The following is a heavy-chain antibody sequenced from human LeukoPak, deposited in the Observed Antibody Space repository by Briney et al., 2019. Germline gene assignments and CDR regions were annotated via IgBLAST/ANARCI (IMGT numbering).Heavy chain of an antibody. Sequence: GASVMVSCKASGYTFTRNGISWVRQAPGQGLEWMGWINGYNGNTKYAQKLQGRVTMTTDTSTTTAYMELRSLRSDDTAVYYCAREGWGTYSSGPYYFDYWGQGTLITVSS. CDR2: INGYNGNT. CDR1: GYTFTRNG. CDR3: AREGWGTYSSGPYYFDY. D-gene: IGHD6-19*01. V-gene: IGHV1-18*04. J-gene: IGHJ4*02.